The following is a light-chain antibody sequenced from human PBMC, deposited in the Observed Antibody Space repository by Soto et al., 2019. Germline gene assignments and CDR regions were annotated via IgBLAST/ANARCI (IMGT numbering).Light chain of an antibody. CDR1: SGHSTYT. Sequence: QPVLTQSPSASASLGASVKLTCTLSSGHSTYTIAWHQQQPEKGPRYLMNLNSDGSHTKGDGFPDRFSASSSGAERYLTISRLQFEEEGGYDCQTWGSVNLVFAGATMLTVL. J-gene: IGLJ2*01. CDR3: QTWGSVNLV. V-gene: IGLV4-69*01. CDR2: LNSDGSH.